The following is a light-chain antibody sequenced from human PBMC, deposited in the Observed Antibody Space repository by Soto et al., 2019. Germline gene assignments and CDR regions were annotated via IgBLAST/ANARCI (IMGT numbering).Light chain of an antibody. CDR1: QXVLYSSNNKNY. J-gene: IGKJ1*01. CDR3: QQYYTTPWT. Sequence: DIVMTQSPDSLAVSLGERATINCKSSQXVLYSSNNKNYLAWYQQKPGQPPKALIYWASTRESGVPDRFSGSGSGTDFTLTISSLQAEDVAVYYCQQYYTTPWTFGQGTKVDIK. V-gene: IGKV4-1*01. CDR2: WAS.